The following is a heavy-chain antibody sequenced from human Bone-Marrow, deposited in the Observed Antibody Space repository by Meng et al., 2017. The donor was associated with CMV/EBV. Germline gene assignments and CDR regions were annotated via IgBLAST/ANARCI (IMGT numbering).Heavy chain of an antibody. CDR2: IRSKANSYAT. D-gene: IGHD1-20*01. Sequence: GSLRLSCAASGFTFSGSAMHWVRQASGKGLEWVGRIRSKANSYATAYAASVKGRFTISRDDSKNTAYLQMNSLKTEDTAVYYCTRITGTPTDFDYWGQGTLVTVSS. CDR1: GFTFSGSA. J-gene: IGHJ4*02. CDR3: TRITGTPTDFDY. V-gene: IGHV3-73*01.